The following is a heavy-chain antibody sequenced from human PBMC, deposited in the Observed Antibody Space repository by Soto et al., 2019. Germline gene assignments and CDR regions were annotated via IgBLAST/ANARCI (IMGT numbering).Heavy chain of an antibody. CDR2: SSPDGTT. Sequence: QVLLQESGPGLVNPSGTLSLTCTVSDGCINSRSWWTWVRQSPVKGLEWIGESSPDGTTNYNPSLSNRVTLSVDKSDQQFSLSLASMTAADTAIYYCAVVRGGCSLTTCQMHSWGQGTQVPVSS. D-gene: IGHD2-15*01. CDR3: AVVRGGCSLTTCQMHS. CDR1: DGCINSRSW. J-gene: IGHJ5*02. V-gene: IGHV4-4*02.